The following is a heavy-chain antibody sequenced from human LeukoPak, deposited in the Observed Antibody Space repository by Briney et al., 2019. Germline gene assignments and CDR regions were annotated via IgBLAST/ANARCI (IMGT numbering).Heavy chain of an antibody. D-gene: IGHD3-10*01. CDR3: AKDSYGGSGSYYLYYFDM. CDR2: ISWNSGSV. V-gene: IGHV3-9*01. CDR1: GFTFSSYA. Sequence: PGGSLRLSCAASGFTFSSYAMSWVRQAPGKGLEWVSGISWNSGSVGYADSVKGRFTISRDKAKNSLYLQMSSLRVEDTALYYCAKDSYGGSGSYYLYYFDMWGQGTMVTVSS. J-gene: IGHJ3*02.